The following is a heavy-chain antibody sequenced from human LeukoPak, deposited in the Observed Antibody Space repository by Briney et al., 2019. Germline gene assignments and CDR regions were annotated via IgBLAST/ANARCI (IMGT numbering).Heavy chain of an antibody. J-gene: IGHJ5*02. CDR3: ASTYYGSGSYYGWFDP. Sequence: NTSETLSLTCTVSGGSISSSSYYWGWIRQPPGKGLEWIGSIYYSGSTNYNPSLKSRVTISVDTSKNQFSLKLSSVTAADTAVYYCASTYYGSGSYYGWFDPWGQGTLVTVSS. V-gene: IGHV4-39*07. D-gene: IGHD3-10*01. CDR1: GGSISSSSYY. CDR2: IYYSGST.